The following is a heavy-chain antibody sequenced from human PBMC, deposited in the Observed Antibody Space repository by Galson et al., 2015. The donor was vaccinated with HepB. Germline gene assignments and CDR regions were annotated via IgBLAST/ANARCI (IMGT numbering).Heavy chain of an antibody. J-gene: IGHJ4*02. CDR3: AKEPWDCGAGSCYGWLDY. Sequence: SLRLSCAASGFTFSSYATSWVRQAPGKGLEWVSAISGSGGSTYYADSVKGRFTISRDNSKNTLYLQMNSLRAEDTAVYYCAKEPWDCGAGSCYGWLDYWGQGTLVTVSS. D-gene: IGHD2-15*01. V-gene: IGHV3-23*01. CDR2: ISGSGGST. CDR1: GFTFSSYA.